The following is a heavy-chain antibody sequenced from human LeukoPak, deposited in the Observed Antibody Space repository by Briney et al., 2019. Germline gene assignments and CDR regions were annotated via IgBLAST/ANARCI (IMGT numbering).Heavy chain of an antibody. J-gene: IGHJ5*02. D-gene: IGHD4-17*01. V-gene: IGHV5-51*01. CDR1: GYIFTSYW. Sequence: GESLKISCKGSGYIFTSYWIGWVRQMPGKGLEWVGIIYPGDSDTRYSPSFQGQVTISADKSISTAYLQWSSLKASDTAMYYCARHQADYGLNWFDPWGQGTLVTVSS. CDR3: ARHQADYGLNWFDP. CDR2: IYPGDSDT.